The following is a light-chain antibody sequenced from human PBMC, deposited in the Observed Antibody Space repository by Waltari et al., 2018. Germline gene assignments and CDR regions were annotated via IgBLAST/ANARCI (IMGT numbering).Light chain of an antibody. CDR2: EVD. CDR3: CSYAGSSSNWV. CDR1: TAMIQNNTL. Sequence: QSALTQPASVSGSPGQSIAISCATTTAMIQNNTLVPWYQRHPGKALKVIIYEVDKRPSGVSDRFSGSRSGNTASLTISGLQAEDEADYYCCSYAGSSSNWVFGGGTKVTVL. V-gene: IGLV2-23*02. J-gene: IGLJ3*02.